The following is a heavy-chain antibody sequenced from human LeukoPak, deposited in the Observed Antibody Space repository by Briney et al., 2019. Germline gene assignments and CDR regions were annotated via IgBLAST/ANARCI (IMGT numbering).Heavy chain of an antibody. CDR3: ARPGDDVYSSGWYAVDKSYYFDY. D-gene: IGHD6-19*01. J-gene: IGHJ4*02. CDR2: ISAYNGNT. V-gene: IGHV1-18*01. Sequence: ASVKVSCKASGYTSTSYGISWVRQAPGQGLEWMGWISAYNGNTNYAQKLQGRVTMTTDTSTSTAYMELRSLRSDDTAVYYCARPGDDVYSSGWYAVDKSYYFDYWGQGTLVTVSS. CDR1: GYTSTSYG.